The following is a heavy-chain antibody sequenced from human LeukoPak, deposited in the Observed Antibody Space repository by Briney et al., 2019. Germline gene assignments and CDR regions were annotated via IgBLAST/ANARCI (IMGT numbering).Heavy chain of an antibody. V-gene: IGHV3-23*01. CDR1: GFTFSRYA. J-gene: IGHJ4*02. Sequence: TGGSLRLSCAASGFTFSRYAMTWVRQGPGKGLECVSGISGRGESTYYADSVKGRSTISRDNSKNTLYLQMISLRVEDTAVYFCAKGSPGRGTPVVSDLYYFDYWGQGTLVTVSS. CDR3: AKGSPGRGTPVVSDLYYFDY. D-gene: IGHD3-22*01. CDR2: ISGRGEST.